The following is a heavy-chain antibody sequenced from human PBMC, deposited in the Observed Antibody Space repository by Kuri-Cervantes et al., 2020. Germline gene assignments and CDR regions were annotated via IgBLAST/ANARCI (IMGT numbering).Heavy chain of an antibody. CDR2: INPNSGGT. J-gene: IGHJ3*02. D-gene: IGHD3-22*01. Sequence: ASVKVSCKASGYTFTGYYMHWVRQAPGQGLEWMGWINPNSGGTNYAQKFQGRVTMTRDTSISTAYMELSRLRSDDTAVYYCARPYYYDSSGYSLYAFDIWGQGTMVTVSS. CDR3: ARPYYYDSSGYSLYAFDI. V-gene: IGHV1-2*02. CDR1: GYTFTGYY.